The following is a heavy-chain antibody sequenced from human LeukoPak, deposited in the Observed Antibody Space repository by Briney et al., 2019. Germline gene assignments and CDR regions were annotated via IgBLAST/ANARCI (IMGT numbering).Heavy chain of an antibody. V-gene: IGHV1-58*02. Sequence: GASVKVSCKASGFTFTSSAMQWVRQARGQRLEWIGWIVVGSGNTNYAQKFQERVTITRDMSTSTAYMELSSLRSEDTAVYYCAAGPYDLWSGYSASYYFDYWGQGTLVTVSS. CDR2: IVVGSGNT. D-gene: IGHD3-3*01. CDR1: GFTFTSSA. J-gene: IGHJ4*02. CDR3: AAGPYDLWSGYSASYYFDY.